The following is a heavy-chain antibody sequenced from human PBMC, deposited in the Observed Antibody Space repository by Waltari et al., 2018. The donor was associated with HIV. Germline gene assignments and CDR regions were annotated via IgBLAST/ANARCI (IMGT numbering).Heavy chain of an antibody. CDR1: GFTFSSYS. CDR3: ARVAVDDYVWGSYRPSDY. CDR2: ISSSSSTI. J-gene: IGHJ4*02. V-gene: IGHV3-48*01. Sequence: EVQLVESGGGLVQPGGSLRLSCAASGFTFSSYSMTWVRQAPGKGLEWVACISSSSSTIYYADSVKGRFTISRDNAKNSLYLQMNSLRAEDTAVYYCARVAVDDYVWGSYRPSDYWGQGTLVTVSS. D-gene: IGHD3-16*02.